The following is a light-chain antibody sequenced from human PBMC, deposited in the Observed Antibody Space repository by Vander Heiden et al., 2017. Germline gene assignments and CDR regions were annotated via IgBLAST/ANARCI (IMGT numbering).Light chain of an antibody. CDR1: QTINTY. J-gene: IGKJ1*01. CDR3: QQSYGTMWT. Sequence: DIQMTQSPSSLSASIGDRVTITCRASQTINTYLNWYQQKPGEAPKLLIYSAFNLQDGVPSRFSGSRSGTNFTLTISSLQPEDFASYFCQQSYGTMWTFGQGTKVEVK. V-gene: IGKV1-39*01. CDR2: SAF.